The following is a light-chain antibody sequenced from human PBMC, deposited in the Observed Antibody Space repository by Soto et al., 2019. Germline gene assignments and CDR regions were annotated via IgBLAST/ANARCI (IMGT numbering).Light chain of an antibody. V-gene: IGLV2-23*02. CDR1: SSDVGAYNL. CDR3: CSYAGSRNFV. Sequence: QSVLTQPASVSGSPEQSITISCTGTSSDVGAYNLVSWYQQHPGKAPRLIIYEVSKRPSGISHRFSGSKSDNTASLTISGLRAEDEAHYHCCSYAGSRNFVFGGGTKLTVL. J-gene: IGLJ2*01. CDR2: EVS.